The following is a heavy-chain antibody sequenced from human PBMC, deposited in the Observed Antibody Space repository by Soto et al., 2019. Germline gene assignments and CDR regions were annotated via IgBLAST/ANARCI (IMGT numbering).Heavy chain of an antibody. V-gene: IGHV1-18*01. CDR3: ARDYYDFWSGPGVFDI. J-gene: IGHJ3*02. CDR2: ISAYNGNT. D-gene: IGHD3-3*01. CDR1: GYTFTSYG. Sequence: GASVKVSCKASGYTFTSYGISWVRQAPGQGLEWMGWISAYNGNTNYAQKLQGRVTMTTDTSTSTAYMELRSLRSDDTAVYYCARDYYDFWSGPGVFDIWGQGTMVTVSS.